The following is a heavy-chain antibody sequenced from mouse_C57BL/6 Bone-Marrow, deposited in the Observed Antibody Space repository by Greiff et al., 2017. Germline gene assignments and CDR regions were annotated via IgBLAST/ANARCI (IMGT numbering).Heavy chain of an antibody. CDR3: TTHYDYLWFAY. J-gene: IGHJ3*01. V-gene: IGHV14-4*01. Sequence: VQLQQSGAELVRPGASVKLSCTASGFNIKDDYMHWVKQRPEQGLEWIGWIDPENGDTEYASKFQGKGTITADTSSNTAYLQLSSLTSEDTAVYYCTTHYDYLWFAYWGQGTLVTVSA. CDR1: GFNIKDDY. D-gene: IGHD2-4*01. CDR2: IDPENGDT.